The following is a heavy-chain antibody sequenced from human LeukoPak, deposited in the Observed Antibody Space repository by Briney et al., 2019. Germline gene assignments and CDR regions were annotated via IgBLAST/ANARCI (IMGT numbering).Heavy chain of an antibody. J-gene: IGHJ4*02. V-gene: IGHV1-2*02. CDR3: ARMTGSSQFEY. Sequence: ASVKVSCKASGYIFTDYYLHWMRQAPGQGLEWMGWLNPNSGATRYAQNFQGRVTMTRDTSISTAYMELSSLRSDDTAVYYCARMTGSSQFEYWGQGTLVTVSS. CDR2: LNPNSGAT. D-gene: IGHD1-1*01. CDR1: GYIFTDYY.